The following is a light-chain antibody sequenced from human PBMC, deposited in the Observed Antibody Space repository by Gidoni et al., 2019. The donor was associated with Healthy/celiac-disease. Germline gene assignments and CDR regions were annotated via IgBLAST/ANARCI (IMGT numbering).Light chain of an antibody. J-gene: IGKJ1*01. CDR2: GAS. CDR3: QQYGSSLT. V-gene: IGKV3-20*01. CDR1: QSVSSSY. Sequence: EIVLTQSPGTLSFSPGESATLSCRASQSVSSSYLAWYQQNPGQAPRLLIYGASRRATGIPDRFSGSGSGTDFTLTISRLEPDDFAVHYCQQYGSSLTFGQGTKVEIK.